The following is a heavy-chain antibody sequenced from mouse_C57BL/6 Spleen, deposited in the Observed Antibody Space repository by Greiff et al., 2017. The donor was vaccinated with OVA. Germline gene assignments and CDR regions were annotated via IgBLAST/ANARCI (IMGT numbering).Heavy chain of an antibody. CDR2: IDPETGGT. Sequence: VQLQQSGAELVRPGASVTLSCKASGYTFTDYEMHWVKQTPVHGLEWIGAIDPETGGTAYNQKFKGKAILTADQSSSTAYSELRSLTSEDAAVYYWTRATITKMDYWGQGTSVTVSS. CDR3: TRATITKMDY. J-gene: IGHJ4*01. CDR1: GYTFTDYE. D-gene: IGHD1-1*01. V-gene: IGHV1-15*01.